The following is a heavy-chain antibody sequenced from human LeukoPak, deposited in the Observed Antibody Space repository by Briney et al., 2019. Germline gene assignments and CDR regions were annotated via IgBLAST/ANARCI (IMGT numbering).Heavy chain of an antibody. CDR1: GFTFSSYS. D-gene: IGHD6-13*01. J-gene: IGHJ4*02. CDR3: ARDLWLAAARDADY. CDR2: ISSSSSYI. Sequence: GGSLRLSCAASGFTFSSYSMNWVRQAPGKGLEWVSSISSSSSYIYYADSVKGRFTISRDNAKNSLYLQMNSLRAEDTAVYYCARDLWLAAARDADYWGQGTLVTVSS. V-gene: IGHV3-21*01.